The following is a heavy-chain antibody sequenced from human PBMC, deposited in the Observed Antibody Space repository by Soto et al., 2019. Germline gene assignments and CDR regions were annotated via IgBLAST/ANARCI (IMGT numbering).Heavy chain of an antibody. CDR2: ISGYNGDT. CDR3: AKNGQPPYYYYGMDV. V-gene: IGHV1-18*01. J-gene: IGHJ6*02. D-gene: IGHD2-8*01. Sequence: ASVKGSCKASGYTFTRYGISWVRQAPGQGLEWMGWISGYNGDTNYAQKFQGRVTMTVDTSTTTAFMELTSLTSDDRAVYYCAKNGQPPYYYYGMDVWGQGTTVTVSS. CDR1: GYTFTRYG.